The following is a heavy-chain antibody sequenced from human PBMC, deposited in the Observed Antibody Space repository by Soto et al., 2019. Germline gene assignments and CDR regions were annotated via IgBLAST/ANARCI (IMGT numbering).Heavy chain of an antibody. Sequence: SETLSLTCTVSGGSISSSGYYWGWIRQPPGKGLEWIGSIDYSGSTSYNPSLKSRVTISVDTSKNQFSLKLSSVTAADTAVYYCARAVGVSLTNYFDHWGQGTLVTVSS. CDR3: ARAVGVSLTNYFDH. J-gene: IGHJ4*02. D-gene: IGHD2-2*01. V-gene: IGHV4-39*01. CDR2: IDYSGST. CDR1: GGSISSSGYY.